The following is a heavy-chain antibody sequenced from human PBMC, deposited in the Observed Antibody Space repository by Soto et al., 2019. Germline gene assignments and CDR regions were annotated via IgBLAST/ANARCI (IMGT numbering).Heavy chain of an antibody. Sequence: GGSLRLSCSSSGFPFRNSAMHWVRQAPGKGLEYVTSISNNGDLTHYTDPVKGRFTISRDNSKNVLFLQMSSLRSDDTAMYYCAKEHYDYVWGFPVFEIWGQGTMVTVSS. J-gene: IGHJ3*02. CDR2: ISNNGDLT. V-gene: IGHV3-64D*08. CDR3: AKEHYDYVWGFPVFEI. CDR1: GFPFRNSA. D-gene: IGHD3-16*01.